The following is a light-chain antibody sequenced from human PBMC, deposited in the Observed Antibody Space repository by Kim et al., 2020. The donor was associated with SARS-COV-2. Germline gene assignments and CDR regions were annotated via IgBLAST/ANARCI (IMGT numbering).Light chain of an antibody. J-gene: IGLJ1*01. V-gene: IGLV2-14*03. CDR3: NSYTSSTTCV. CDR2: NVN. CDR1: SSDVGGHNY. Sequence: GQSITISCTGTSSDVGGHNYVSWYQQHPAKAPKLIIYNVNNRPSGPSNRFSGSTSGNTASLTISGLQAEDEADYYCNSYTSSTTCVFGTGTKVTVL.